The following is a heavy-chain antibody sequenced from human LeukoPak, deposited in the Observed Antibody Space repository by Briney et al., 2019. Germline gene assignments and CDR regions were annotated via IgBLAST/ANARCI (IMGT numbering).Heavy chain of an antibody. CDR3: ARVNYDILTGYYAVLHAFDI. CDR1: GGSISSSSYY. CDR2: IYSGST. J-gene: IGHJ3*02. V-gene: IGHV4-39*07. D-gene: IGHD3-9*01. Sequence: SETLSLTCTVSGGSISSSSYYWGWIRQPPGKGLEWIGSIYSGSTYYYPSLKSRVTISVDTSKNQFSLKLSSVTAADTAVYYCARVNYDILTGYYAVLHAFDIWGQGTMVTVSS.